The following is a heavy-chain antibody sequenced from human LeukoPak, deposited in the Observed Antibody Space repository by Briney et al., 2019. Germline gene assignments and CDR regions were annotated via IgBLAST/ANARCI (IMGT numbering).Heavy chain of an antibody. CDR3: AKEHRDRDYFDY. CDR1: GCTFSSYA. J-gene: IGHJ4*02. V-gene: IGHV3-23*01. Sequence: GWSPRLSCAASGCTFSSYAMSWVRQAPGKGLEWVSAICGSGGSTYYADSVKGRFTISRDNSKNTLYLQMNSLRAEDTAVYYCAKEHRDRDYFDYWGQGTLVTVSS. CDR2: ICGSGGST. D-gene: IGHD1-14*01.